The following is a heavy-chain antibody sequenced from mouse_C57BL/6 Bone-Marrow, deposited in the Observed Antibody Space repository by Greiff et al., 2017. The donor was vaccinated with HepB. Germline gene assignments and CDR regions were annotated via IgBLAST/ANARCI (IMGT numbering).Heavy chain of an antibody. CDR3: ARAVYYYGEGFAY. CDR2: ISVGGSYT. D-gene: IGHD1-1*01. J-gene: IGHJ3*01. Sequence: EVKLMESGGGLVKPGGSLKLSCAASGFTFSSYAMSWVRQTPEKRLEWVATISVGGSYTYYPDNVKGRFTISRDNAKNNLYLQMSHLKSEDTAMYYCARAVYYYGEGFAYWGQGTLVTVSA. V-gene: IGHV5-4*03. CDR1: GFTFSSYA.